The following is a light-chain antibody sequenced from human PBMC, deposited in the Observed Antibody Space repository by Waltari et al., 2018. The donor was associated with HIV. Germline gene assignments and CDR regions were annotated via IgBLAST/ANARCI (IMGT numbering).Light chain of an antibody. J-gene: IGKJ1*01. CDR2: DAS. CDR3: QQYENLPRT. Sequence: DIQMTQSPSSLSASVGDRVTITCQASQDIRNYLNWYQQKPGKAPKLVIYDASNLETGVPSRFSGSGSGTDFSFTISSLQPEDIAAYYCQQYENLPRTFGQGTKVEIK. V-gene: IGKV1-33*01. CDR1: QDIRNY.